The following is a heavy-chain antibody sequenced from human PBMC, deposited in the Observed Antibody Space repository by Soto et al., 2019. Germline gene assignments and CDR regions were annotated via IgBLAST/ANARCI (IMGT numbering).Heavy chain of an antibody. CDR1: GGSVSSSTYY. V-gene: IGHV4-39*01. J-gene: IGHJ4*02. CDR2: IYFSGSI. D-gene: IGHD6-25*01. Sequence: LSLTCSVSGGSVSSSTYYWGWIRQPPGKALEWIGSIYFSGSIYYKSSLKSRVTISVDTSKNQFSLKLTSVTAADTAVYYCGRHGVAALQFDYWGQGTLVTVSS. CDR3: GRHGVAALQFDY.